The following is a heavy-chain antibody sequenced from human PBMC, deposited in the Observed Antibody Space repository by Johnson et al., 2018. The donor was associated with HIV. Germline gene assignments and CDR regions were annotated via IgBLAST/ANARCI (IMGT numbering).Heavy chain of an antibody. Sequence: QMLLVESGGGVVQPGRSLRLSCAASGFTFSSYGMHWVRQAPGKGLEWVAFIRYDGSNKYYADSVKGRFTISRENAKNSLYLQMNSLRAEDTAVYYCARRDDIRNGAFDIWGQGTMVTVSS. CDR1: GFTFSSYG. D-gene: IGHD3-22*01. V-gene: IGHV3-33*01. J-gene: IGHJ3*02. CDR2: IRYDGSNK. CDR3: ARRDDIRNGAFDI.